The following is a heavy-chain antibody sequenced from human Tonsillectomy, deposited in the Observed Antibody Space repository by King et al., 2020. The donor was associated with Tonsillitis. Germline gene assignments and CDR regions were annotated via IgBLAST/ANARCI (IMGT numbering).Heavy chain of an antibody. CDR1: GYTFTNYY. J-gene: IGHJ4*02. CDR2: INPSGGNT. CDR3: AREVGDWFLDTRMYYFDY. Sequence: QLVQSGAEVKKPGASVKVSCKASGYTFTNYYMHWVRQAPGQGLEWMGIINPSGGNTGYAQKFQGRLTMTRDTSTSAVYMELSSLRSEDTAVYFCAREVGDWFLDTRMYYFDYWGQGTLVTVSS. D-gene: IGHD3-9*01. V-gene: IGHV1-46*01.